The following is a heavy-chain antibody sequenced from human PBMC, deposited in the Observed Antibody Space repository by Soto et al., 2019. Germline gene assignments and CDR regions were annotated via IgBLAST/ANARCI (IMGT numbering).Heavy chain of an antibody. CDR3: ARVGGDDFGDSGGFDY. V-gene: IGHV4-59*01. Sequence: SETLSLTCTVSCGSIRDYFWTWFRQPPGKGLEWIGYIYYSGRTNYNPSLKSRVSISVDTSKNHFSLQLRSVTAADTAVYYCARVGGDDFGDSGGFDYWGQGTLVTVSS. J-gene: IGHJ4*02. D-gene: IGHD4-17*01. CDR2: IYYSGRT. CDR1: CGSIRDYF.